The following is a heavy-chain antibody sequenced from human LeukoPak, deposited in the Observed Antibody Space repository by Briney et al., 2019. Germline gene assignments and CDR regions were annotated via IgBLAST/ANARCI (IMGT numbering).Heavy chain of an antibody. CDR1: GFTFSSYS. D-gene: IGHD3-9*01. CDR2: ISSSSSYI. V-gene: IGHV3-21*01. CDR3: ARDAYDILTGYQDYYFDY. J-gene: IGHJ4*02. Sequence: NPGGSLRLSCAASGFTFSSYSMNWVRQAPGKGLEWVSSISSSSSYIYYADSVKGRFTISRDNAKNSLYLQMNSLRAEDTAVYYCARDAYDILTGYQDYYFDYWGQGTLVTVSS.